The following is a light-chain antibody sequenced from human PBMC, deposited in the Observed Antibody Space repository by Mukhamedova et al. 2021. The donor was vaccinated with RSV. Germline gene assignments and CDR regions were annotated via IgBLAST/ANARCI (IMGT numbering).Light chain of an antibody. CDR2: DAS. CDR3: QQYDRIPIT. Sequence: WYQRRVHGKAPRLLIHDASNLETGVPSRFSGSGSGTDFTFTISSLQPEDIATYYYQQYDRIPITFGQGTRLETK. J-gene: IGKJ5*01. V-gene: IGKV1-33*01.